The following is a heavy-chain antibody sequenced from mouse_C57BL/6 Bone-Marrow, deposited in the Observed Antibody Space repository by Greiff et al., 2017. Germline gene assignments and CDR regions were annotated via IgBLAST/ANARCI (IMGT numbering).Heavy chain of an antibody. CDR1: GFTFSSYG. CDR3: ARQGITTVVAPYYFDY. J-gene: IGHJ2*01. CDR2: ISSGGSYT. D-gene: IGHD1-1*01. V-gene: IGHV5-6*01. Sequence: EVKLMESGGDLVKPGGSLKLSCAASGFTFSSYGMSWVRQTPDKRLEWVATISSGGSYTYYPDSVKGRFTISRDNAKNTLYLQMSSLKFEDTAMYDCARQGITTVVAPYYFDYWGQGTTLTVSS.